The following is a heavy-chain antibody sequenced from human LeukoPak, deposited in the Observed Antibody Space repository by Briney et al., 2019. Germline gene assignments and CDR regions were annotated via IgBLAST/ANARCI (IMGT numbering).Heavy chain of an antibody. V-gene: IGHV1-18*01. D-gene: IGHD3-3*01. CDR3: ARAVMSGYELDY. CDR2: ISAYNGNT. J-gene: IGHJ4*02. Sequence: ASVKVSCKASGYTFTSYGISWVRQAPGQGLEWMGWISAYNGNTNYAQKLQGRVTMTTDTSTSTAYMELRSLRSDDTAVYYRARAVMSGYELDYWGQGTLVTVSS. CDR1: GYTFTSYG.